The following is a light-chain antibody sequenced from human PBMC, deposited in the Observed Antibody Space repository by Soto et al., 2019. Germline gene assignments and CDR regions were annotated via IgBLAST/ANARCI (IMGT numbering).Light chain of an antibody. CDR1: QSISSW. Sequence: DIQMTQSPSTLSASVGDRVTITCRASQSISSWLAWYQQKPGKAPKLLIYDASSLESGVPSRFSGSGSGTEFTLTISSLQPDDFATYSCQQYNSSRTFGQGTKVDIK. J-gene: IGKJ1*01. V-gene: IGKV1-5*01. CDR3: QQYNSSRT. CDR2: DAS.